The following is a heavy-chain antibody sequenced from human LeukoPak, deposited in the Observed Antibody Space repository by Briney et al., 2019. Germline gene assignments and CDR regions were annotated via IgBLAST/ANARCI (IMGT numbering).Heavy chain of an antibody. Sequence: GGSLRLSCAASGFTFSGYAMHWVRQAPGKGLEWVAVISYDGSNKYYADSVKGRFTISRDNSKNTLYLQMNSLRAEDTTVYYCARDRIAVAGTRYAFDIWGQGTLVTVSS. CDR2: ISYDGSNK. J-gene: IGHJ4*02. CDR3: ARDRIAVAGTRYAFDI. D-gene: IGHD6-19*01. CDR1: GFTFSGYA. V-gene: IGHV3-30*04.